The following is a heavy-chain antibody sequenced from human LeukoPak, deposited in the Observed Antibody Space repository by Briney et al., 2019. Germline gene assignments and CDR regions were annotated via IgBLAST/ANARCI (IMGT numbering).Heavy chain of an antibody. CDR3: ANRLGSGFDY. CDR2: IYYSGST. Sequence: SETLSLTCTVSGGTISSSSYYWGWLRQPPGKGLEWIGSIYYSGSTYYNPSLKSRVTISVDTSKNQFSLKLSSVTAADTAVYYCANRLGSGFDYWGQGTLVTVSS. J-gene: IGHJ4*02. D-gene: IGHD2-15*01. CDR1: GGTISSSSYY. V-gene: IGHV4-39*01.